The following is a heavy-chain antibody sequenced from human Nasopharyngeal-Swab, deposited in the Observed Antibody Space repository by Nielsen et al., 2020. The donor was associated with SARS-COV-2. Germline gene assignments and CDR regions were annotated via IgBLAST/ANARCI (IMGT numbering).Heavy chain of an antibody. CDR2: IKQDGSEK. CDR3: SRGDRSSGY. J-gene: IGHJ4*02. D-gene: IGHD5/OR15-5a*01. Sequence: VRQAPGKGLEWVANIKQDGSEKYYVDSVEGRFTISRDNAKNSLYLQMNSLRAEDTAVYYCSRGDRSSGYWGQGTLVTVSS. V-gene: IGHV3-7*01.